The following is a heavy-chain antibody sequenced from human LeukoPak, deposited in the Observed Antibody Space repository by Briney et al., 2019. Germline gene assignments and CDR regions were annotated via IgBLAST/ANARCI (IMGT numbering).Heavy chain of an antibody. CDR3: ARPTGRGGYPTDPFDI. CDR1: GGSIRSSNW. J-gene: IGHJ3*02. D-gene: IGHD6-25*01. Sequence: SRTLSLTCAVSGGSIRSSNWWSWVRQPPGKGLEWIGEIYHSGGTTNYNPSLKSRVTISVDKSKNQFSLQLSSVTAADTALYYCARPTGRGGYPTDPFDIWGQGTMVTVSS. CDR2: IYHSGGTT. V-gene: IGHV4-4*02.